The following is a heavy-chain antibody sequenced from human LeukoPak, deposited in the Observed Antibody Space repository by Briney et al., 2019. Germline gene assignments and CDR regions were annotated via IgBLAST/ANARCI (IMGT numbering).Heavy chain of an antibody. CDR1: GSTFSDYY. Sequence: GGSLRLSCAASGSTFSDYYMSWIRQAPGKGLEWVSYISSSGSTIYYADSVKGRFTISRDNAKNSLYLQMNSLRAEDTAVYYCARTYGSGSYYSDYFDYWGQGTLVTVSS. J-gene: IGHJ4*02. CDR3: ARTYGSGSYYSDYFDY. D-gene: IGHD3-10*01. CDR2: ISSSGSTI. V-gene: IGHV3-11*04.